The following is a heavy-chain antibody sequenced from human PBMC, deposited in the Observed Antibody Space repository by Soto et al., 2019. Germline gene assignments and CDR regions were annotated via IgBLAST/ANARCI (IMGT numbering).Heavy chain of an antibody. CDR1: GASTRSTHYF. J-gene: IGHJ4*02. CDR2: SYSSGDT. Sequence: SETLSLTCKVSGASTRSTHYFWGWIRQPPGKGLEWIGNSYSSGDTHYNPSLQSRVTISVDTSKNHFSLNLNSVTSADTALYYCAISFQYVYTGSYSAYWGQGTLVTVSS. CDR3: AISFQYVYTGSYSAY. V-gene: IGHV4-39*02. D-gene: IGHD3-9*01.